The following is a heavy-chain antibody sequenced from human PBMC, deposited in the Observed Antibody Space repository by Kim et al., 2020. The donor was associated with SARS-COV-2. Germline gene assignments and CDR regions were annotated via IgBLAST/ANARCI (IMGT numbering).Heavy chain of an antibody. CDR1: GGTFSSYA. J-gene: IGHJ5*02. CDR2: IIPIFGTA. V-gene: IGHV1-69*13. CDR3: ATLSGPENWFDP. Sequence: SVKVSCKASGGTFSSYAISWVRQAPGQGLEWMGGIIPIFGTANYAQKFQGRVTITADESTSTAYMELSSLRSEDTAVYYCATLSGPENWFDPWGQGTLVTVSS. D-gene: IGHD5-12*01.